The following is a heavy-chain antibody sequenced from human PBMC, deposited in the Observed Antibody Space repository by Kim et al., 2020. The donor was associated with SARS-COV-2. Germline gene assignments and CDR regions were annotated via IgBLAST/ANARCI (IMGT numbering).Heavy chain of an antibody. Sequence: AVKGRFTISRDNSKNTLYLQMNSRRAEDTAVYYCAKESGYNYWRYGMDVWGQGTTVTVSS. CDR3: AKESGYNYWRYGMDV. D-gene: IGHD5-12*01. V-gene: IGHV3-23*01. J-gene: IGHJ6*02.